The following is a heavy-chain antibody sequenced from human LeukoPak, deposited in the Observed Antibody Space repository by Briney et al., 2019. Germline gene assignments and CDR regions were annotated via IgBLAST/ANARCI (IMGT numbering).Heavy chain of an antibody. J-gene: IGHJ5*02. D-gene: IGHD3-22*01. CDR3: AREVTMIVVVTSQGWFDP. CDR2: IIPIFGTA. CDR1: GGTFSSYA. V-gene: IGHV1-69*05. Sequence: SVKVSCKASGGTFSSYAISWVRQAPGQGLEWMGGIIPIFGTANYAQKFQGRVTITTDGSTSTAYMELSSLRSEDTAVYYCAREVTMIVVVTSQGWFDPWGQGTLVTVSS.